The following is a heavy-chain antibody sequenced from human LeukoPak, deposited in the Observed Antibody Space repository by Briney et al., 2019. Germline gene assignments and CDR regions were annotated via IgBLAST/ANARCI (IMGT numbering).Heavy chain of an antibody. CDR2: IIPIFGTA. CDR1: GYTFTSYG. Sequence: SVKVSCKASGYTFTSYGISWVRQAPGPGLEWMGWIIPIFGTANYAQKFQGRVTITADESTSTAYMELSSMRSEDTAVYYCASLRNYGLPYWYFDLWGRGTLVTVSS. J-gene: IGHJ2*01. V-gene: IGHV1-69*13. CDR3: ASLRNYGLPYWYFDL. D-gene: IGHD3-16*01.